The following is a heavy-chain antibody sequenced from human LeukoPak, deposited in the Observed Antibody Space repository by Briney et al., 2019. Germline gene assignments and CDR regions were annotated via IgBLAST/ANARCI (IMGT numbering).Heavy chain of an antibody. CDR1: GFTFSSYA. D-gene: IGHD5-12*01. Sequence: GGSLRLSCAASGFTFSSYAMSWVRQAPGKGLEWVSGVSGSGSSTYYADSVKGRFTISRDNSKNTLYLQMNSLRAEDTAVYYCARDLDIVATIIGNWGQGTLVTVSS. J-gene: IGHJ4*02. CDR2: VSGSGSST. V-gene: IGHV3-23*01. CDR3: ARDLDIVATIIGN.